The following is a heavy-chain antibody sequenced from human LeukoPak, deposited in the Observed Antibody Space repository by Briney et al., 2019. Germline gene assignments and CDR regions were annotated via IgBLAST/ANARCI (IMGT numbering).Heavy chain of an antibody. CDR1: GVTFSDYD. D-gene: IGHD1-1*01. V-gene: IGHV3-13*01. CDR3: ARVAKERVGGVYYFDY. CDR2: IGTAVGT. J-gene: IGHJ4*02. Sequence: PGGSLRLSCAASGVTFSDYDMHCVRQATGKGVECVSAIGTAVGTYYTGSVKGRFTISRENAKNSLSLKMNSVRAGDTAVYYCARVAKERVGGVYYFDYWGQGTLVTVSS.